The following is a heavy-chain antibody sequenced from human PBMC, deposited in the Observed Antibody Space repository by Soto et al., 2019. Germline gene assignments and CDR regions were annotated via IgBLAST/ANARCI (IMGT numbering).Heavy chain of an antibody. D-gene: IGHD3-10*01. J-gene: IGHJ4*02. V-gene: IGHV3-11*01. Sequence: PGGSLRLSCAASGFSFSDYYMSWIRPAPGKGLEWVSYISSSGSTISYADFVKGRFTISRDNAKNSLFLQMDSLRAEDSAVYYCARGASGSPTALRLWGRGTLVTVSS. CDR3: ARGASGSPTALRL. CDR1: GFSFSDYY. CDR2: ISSSGSTI.